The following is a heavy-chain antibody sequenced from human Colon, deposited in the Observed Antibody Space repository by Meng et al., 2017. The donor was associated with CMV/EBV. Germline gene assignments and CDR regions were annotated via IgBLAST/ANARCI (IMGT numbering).Heavy chain of an antibody. J-gene: IGHJ6*02. CDR2: IVGGGGSRT. Sequence: GGSLRLSCATSGFTFDNYAMSWVRQAPGKGLEWVSAIVGGGGSRTYYADSVKGRFTISRDNSKSTLYLQINSARVEDTAVYYCARDIGRFCTGGTCYARPYLYDLDVWGQGTTVTVSS. D-gene: IGHD2-15*01. CDR1: GFTFDNYA. CDR3: ARDIGRFCTGGTCYARPYLYDLDV. V-gene: IGHV3-23*01.